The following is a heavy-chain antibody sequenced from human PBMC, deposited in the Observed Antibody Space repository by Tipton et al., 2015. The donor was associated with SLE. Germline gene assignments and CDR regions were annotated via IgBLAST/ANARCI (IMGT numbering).Heavy chain of an antibody. J-gene: IGHJ5*01. D-gene: IGHD3/OR15-3a*01. V-gene: IGHV4-59*08. Sequence: TLSLTCTVSNGSINLYYWSWIRQSPGKGLEWIGYISDGGGTNYNPSLKSRVTISAGTSKNQFSLKLDSVTAADTAVYYCARATRTGYTEFDSWGQGTLVTVSS. CDR1: NGSINLYY. CDR2: ISDGGGT. CDR3: ARATRTGYTEFDS.